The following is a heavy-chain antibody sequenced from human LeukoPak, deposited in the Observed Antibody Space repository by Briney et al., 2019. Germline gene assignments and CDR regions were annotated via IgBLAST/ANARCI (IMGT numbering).Heavy chain of an antibody. CDR1: GFTFSSSA. CDR2: ISNNGGYT. V-gene: IGHV3-23*01. J-gene: IGHJ4*02. D-gene: IGHD6-19*01. Sequence: PGGSLRLSCAASGFTFSSSAMSWVRQAPGKGLEWVSAISNNGGYTYYADSVQGRFTISRDNSKNTLYLQMNSLRAEDTAVYYCARERSRSGWFYQAIDYWGQGTLVTVSS. CDR3: ARERSRSGWFYQAIDY.